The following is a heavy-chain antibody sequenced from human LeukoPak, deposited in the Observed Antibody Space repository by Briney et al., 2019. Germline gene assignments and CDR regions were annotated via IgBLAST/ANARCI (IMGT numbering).Heavy chain of an antibody. CDR1: GHTFTSYD. CDR3: ARRPGPRYCSGGSCKYYFDY. J-gene: IGHJ4*02. CDR2: MNPNSGNT. Sequence: ASVKVSCKASGHTFTSYDINWARQATGQGLEWMGWMNPNSGNTGYAQKFQGRVTITRNTSISTAYMELSSLRSEDTAVYYCARRPGPRYCSGGSCKYYFDYWGQGTLVTVSS. V-gene: IGHV1-8*03. D-gene: IGHD2-15*01.